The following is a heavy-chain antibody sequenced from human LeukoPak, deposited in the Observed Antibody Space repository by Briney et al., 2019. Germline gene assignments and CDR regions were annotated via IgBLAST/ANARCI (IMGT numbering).Heavy chain of an antibody. D-gene: IGHD3-3*01. CDR2: IIPIFGTA. CDR1: GGTFSSYA. V-gene: IGHV1-69*13. J-gene: IGHJ3*02. CDR3: ARESYDSHLDAFDI. Sequence: SVKVSCKASGGTFSSYAISWVLQAPGQGLEWMGGIIPIFGTANYAQKFQGRVTITADESTSTAYMELSSLRSEDTAVYYCARESYDSHLDAFDIWGQGTMVTVSS.